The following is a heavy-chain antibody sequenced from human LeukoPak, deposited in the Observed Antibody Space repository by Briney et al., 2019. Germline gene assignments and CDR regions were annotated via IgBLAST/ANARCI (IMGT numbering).Heavy chain of an antibody. V-gene: IGHV3-11*01. J-gene: IGHJ4*02. CDR3: ARVAVGGRYFDY. Sequence: GGSLRLSCAASGFIFGDYYVSWIRQAPGKGLEWISYISSTGNDKKYADSVKGRFTISKDHAKKSVHLEMNSLRDEDAAIYYCARVAVGGRYFDYWGQGTLVAVSS. CDR2: ISSTGNDK. D-gene: IGHD6-19*01. CDR1: GFIFGDYY.